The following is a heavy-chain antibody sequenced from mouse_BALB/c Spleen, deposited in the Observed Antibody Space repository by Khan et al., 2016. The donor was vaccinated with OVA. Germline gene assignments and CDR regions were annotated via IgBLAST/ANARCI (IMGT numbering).Heavy chain of an antibody. CDR1: GYTFTSYV. J-gene: IGHJ2*01. CDR2: IYRYNDAT. V-gene: IGHV1S136*01. CDR3: AKYYRYDVYFDY. D-gene: IGHD2-14*01. Sequence: IQLVQSGPELVKPGASVKMSCKASGYTFTSYVMHWLRQKPGQGLEWIGYIYRYNDATKNNEQIKGKATLTLDKSASSASKVVSSLTSEDSAVYYCAKYYRYDVYFDYWGQGTTLTVSA.